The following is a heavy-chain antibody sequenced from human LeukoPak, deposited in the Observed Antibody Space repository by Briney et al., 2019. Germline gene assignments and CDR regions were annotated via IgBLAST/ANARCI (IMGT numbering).Heavy chain of an antibody. CDR2: ISTSGSTI. CDR3: AELGITMIGGV. V-gene: IGHV3-48*03. D-gene: IGHD3-10*02. J-gene: IGHJ6*04. Sequence: GGSLRLSCAASGFTFSPYEMNWVRQAPGKGLEWVSYISTSGSTIYYADSVKGRFAISRDNAKNPLYLQMNSLRAEDTAVYYCAELGITMIGGVWGKGTTVTISS. CDR1: GFTFSPYE.